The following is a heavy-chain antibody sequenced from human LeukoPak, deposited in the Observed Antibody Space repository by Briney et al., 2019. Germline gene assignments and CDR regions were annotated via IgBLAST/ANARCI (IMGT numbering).Heavy chain of an antibody. CDR2: IVVGSGNT. V-gene: IGHV1-58*01. CDR3: AADRYYYGSGSYYRWYFDL. Sequence: SVKVSCKASGFTFTSSAVQWVRQARGRRLEWIGWIVVGSGNTNYAQKFQERVTITRDMSTSTAYMELSSLRSEDTAVYYCAADRYYYGSGSYYRWYFDLWGRGTLVTVSS. J-gene: IGHJ2*01. D-gene: IGHD3-10*01. CDR1: GFTFTSSA.